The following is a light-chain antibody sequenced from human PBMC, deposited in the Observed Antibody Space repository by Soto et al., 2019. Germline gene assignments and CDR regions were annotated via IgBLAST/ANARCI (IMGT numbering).Light chain of an antibody. V-gene: IGKV1-5*01. J-gene: IGKJ1*01. Sequence: DIQLAQSPSTLSASVGDRVTLTCLASQSLNTRLAWYQQRPGKAPKLLIYDASTLESGVPSRFSGGGSGTEFTLTINTLQPDDLATYICQQYKSYSTFGRGTKADIK. CDR1: QSLNTR. CDR2: DAS. CDR3: QQYKSYST.